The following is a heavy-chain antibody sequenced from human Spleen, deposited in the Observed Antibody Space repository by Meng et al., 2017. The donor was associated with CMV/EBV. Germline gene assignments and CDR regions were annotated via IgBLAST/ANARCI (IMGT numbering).Heavy chain of an antibody. CDR1: GDTVSSNRAA. V-gene: IGHV6-1*01. CDR2: TYYRSKWYN. D-gene: IGHD3-3*01. Sequence: GDTVSSNRAAWNWIRQSPSGGLEWLGRTYYRSKWYNDYAVSVKSRIILNPDTSKKQFSLQLNSVIPEDTTVYDCARDSHDFWSGCDYWGQGTLVTVSS. J-gene: IGHJ4*02. CDR3: ARDSHDFWSGCDY.